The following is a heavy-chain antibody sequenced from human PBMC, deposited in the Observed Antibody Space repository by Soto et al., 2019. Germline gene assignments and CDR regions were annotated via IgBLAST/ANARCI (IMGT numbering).Heavy chain of an antibody. CDR2: SFSTGGT. D-gene: IGHD3-9*01. CDR1: GFTLDKYT. V-gene: IGHV3-23*01. J-gene: IGHJ4*02. CDR3: ARDREPDGIWTFDS. Sequence: EVLLLESGGDVVQPGGSLRLCCAASGFTLDKYTMGWVRQAPGKGLEWVAESFSTGGTEYADSVKGRFSISRDNSRNMLFLQMNNLGVEDTALYYCARDREPDGIWTFDSWGQGTLVTVSS.